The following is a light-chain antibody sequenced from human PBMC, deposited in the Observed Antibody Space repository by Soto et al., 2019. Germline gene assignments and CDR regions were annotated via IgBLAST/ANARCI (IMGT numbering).Light chain of an antibody. CDR3: SSHTSSSTHV. CDR1: SSDVGGYDY. CDR2: DVN. J-gene: IGLJ1*01. V-gene: IGLV2-14*03. Sequence: QALLTQPASVSGSPGQSIALSCPGNSSDVGGYDYVSWYQQLPGKAPKLMIYDVNNRPSGASNRFSGSKSGNTASLTISGLQAEDEDDYYCSSHTSSSTHVFGTGTKVTVL.